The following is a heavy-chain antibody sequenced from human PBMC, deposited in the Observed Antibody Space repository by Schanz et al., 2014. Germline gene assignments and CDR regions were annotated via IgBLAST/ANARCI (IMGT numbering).Heavy chain of an antibody. CDR2: ISPNSGDT. D-gene: IGHD3-3*01. CDR1: GGTFTSYA. J-gene: IGHJ6*02. CDR3: ASDFWSGYSHYYYGLDV. V-gene: IGHV1-2*02. Sequence: QVQLVQSGAEVRKPGSSVRVSCKASGGTFTSYAFSWVRQAPGQGLEWMGRISPNSGDTHSAQKFQGGVTMTWDRSISTANMELSRLRSDDSAVYYCASDFWSGYSHYYYGLDVWGQGTTVTVSS.